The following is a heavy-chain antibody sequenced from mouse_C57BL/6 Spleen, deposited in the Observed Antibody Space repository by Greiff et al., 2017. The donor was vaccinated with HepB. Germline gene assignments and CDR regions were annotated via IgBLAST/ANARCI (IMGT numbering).Heavy chain of an antibody. D-gene: IGHD1-1*01. J-gene: IGHJ1*03. CDR1: GYAFSSSW. Sequence: VHVKQSGPELVKPGASVKISCKASGYAFSSSWMNWVKQSHGKGLEWIGCINPGAGVTNYNQKFKGKATLTVDKSSSPAYMQLSSLTSEDSAVYFCASDPYYYGSSNWYFDVWGTGTTLTVSS. V-gene: IGHV1-82*01. CDR3: ASDPYYYGSSNWYFDV. CDR2: INPGAGVT.